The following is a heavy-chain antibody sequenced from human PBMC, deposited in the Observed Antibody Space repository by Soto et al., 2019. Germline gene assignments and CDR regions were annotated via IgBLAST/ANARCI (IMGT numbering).Heavy chain of an antibody. D-gene: IGHD5-18*01. CDR1: GFTFDDYA. V-gene: IGHV3-9*01. Sequence: GGSLRLSCAASGFTFDDYAMHWVRQAPGKGLEWVSGISWNSGSIGYADSVKGRFTISRDNAKNSLYLQMNSLRAEDTALYYCAKVGGNHSYGYCWDHWGQGTLVTVSS. CDR3: AKVGGNHSYGYCWDH. CDR2: ISWNSGSI. J-gene: IGHJ4*02.